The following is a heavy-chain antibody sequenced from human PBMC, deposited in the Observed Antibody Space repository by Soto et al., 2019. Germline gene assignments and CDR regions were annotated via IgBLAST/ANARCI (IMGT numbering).Heavy chain of an antibody. J-gene: IGHJ4*02. Sequence: QVQLVESGGGVVQPGRSLRLSCAASGFTFSSYAMHWVRQAPGKGLEWVAVISYDGSNKYYADSVKGRFTISRDNSKNTLYLQMNSLRAEDTPVYYCARDYGEYYFDYWGQGTLVTVSS. D-gene: IGHD3-16*01. CDR1: GFTFSSYA. CDR3: ARDYGEYYFDY. CDR2: ISYDGSNK. V-gene: IGHV3-30-3*01.